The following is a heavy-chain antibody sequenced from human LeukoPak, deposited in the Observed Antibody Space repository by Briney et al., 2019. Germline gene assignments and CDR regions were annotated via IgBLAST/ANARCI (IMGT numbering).Heavy chain of an antibody. CDR2: IYPGDSDT. CDR1: GYSFTSYW. J-gene: IGHJ4*02. CDR3: ARHRTFMAVADYYFDY. V-gene: IGHV5-51*01. D-gene: IGHD6-19*01. Sequence: GESLKISCKGSGYSFTSYWIGWVRQMPGKGLEWMGIIYPGDSDTKYSPSFQGQVTISADMSISTAYLQWSSLKASDTAMYYCARHRTFMAVADYYFDYWGQGTLVTVSS.